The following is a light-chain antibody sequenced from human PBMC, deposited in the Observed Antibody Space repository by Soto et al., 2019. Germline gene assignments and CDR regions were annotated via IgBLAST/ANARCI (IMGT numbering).Light chain of an antibody. V-gene: IGKV3-15*01. Sequence: EIVLTQSPGTLSLSPGERATLSCRVSQSVTTSYLAWYQRKPGQAPRLLIYDASTRATGIPARLSGSGSGTEFTLTISSLESQDFAVYYCQQYYKWPLTFGGGTKVDI. CDR3: QQYYKWPLT. J-gene: IGKJ4*01. CDR1: QSVTTSY. CDR2: DAS.